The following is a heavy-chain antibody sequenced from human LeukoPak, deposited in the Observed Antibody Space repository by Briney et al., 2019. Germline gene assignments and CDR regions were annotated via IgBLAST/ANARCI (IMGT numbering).Heavy chain of an antibody. CDR3: RRHGPYVYDSGSYYIVGSYFDY. V-gene: IGHV4-34*01. CDR1: SVSFRDYH. D-gene: IGHD3-10*01. CDR2: INHSGRT. J-gene: IGHJ4*02. Sequence: SETLSRTSAVYSVSFRDYHWSWIPQPPGQGLEWLGKINHSGRTNYKPSLKSLVTLSDDSTKTQFSQMLSLMTAAKAAFYCCRRHGPYVYDSGSYYIVGSYFDYWGQGTLVTVSS.